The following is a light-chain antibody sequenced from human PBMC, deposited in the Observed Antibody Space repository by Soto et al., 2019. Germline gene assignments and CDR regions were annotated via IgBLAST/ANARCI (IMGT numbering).Light chain of an antibody. CDR2: DVS. J-gene: IGLJ2*01. CDR1: SSDVGGYHY. CDR3: SSYTSSSTLVV. V-gene: IGLV2-14*01. Sequence: QSALTQPASVSGSPGQSITISCTGTSSDVGGYHYVSWYQQHPGKAPKLMIYDVSNRPSGVSNRFSGSNSGNTASLTISGLQAEDEADYYCSSYTSSSTLVVFGGGTKLTVL.